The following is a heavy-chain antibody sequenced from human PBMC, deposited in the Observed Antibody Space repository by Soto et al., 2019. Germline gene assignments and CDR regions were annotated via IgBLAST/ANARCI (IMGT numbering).Heavy chain of an antibody. Sequence: LSLTCAVSGYSISSGYYWGWIRQPPGKGLEWIGSIYHSGSTYYNPSLKSRVTISVDTSKNQFSLKLSSVTAADTAVYYCARESQGSYYDPYYYYGMDVWGQGTTVTVSS. J-gene: IGHJ6*02. V-gene: IGHV4-38-2*02. CDR2: IYHSGST. CDR3: ARESQGSYYDPYYYYGMDV. CDR1: GYSISSGYY. D-gene: IGHD3-10*01.